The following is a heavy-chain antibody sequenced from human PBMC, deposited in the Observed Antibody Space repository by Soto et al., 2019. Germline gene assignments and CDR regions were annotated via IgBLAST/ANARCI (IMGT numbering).Heavy chain of an antibody. D-gene: IGHD4-17*01. CDR1: GYTFTSYG. J-gene: IGHJ5*02. V-gene: IGHV1-18*01. CDR3: ARVREHDYGDYLPVSA. CDR2: ISAYNGNT. Sequence: QVQLVQSGAEVKKPGASVKVSCKASGYTFTSYGISWVRQAPGQGLEWMGWISAYNGNTNYAQKLQGRVTMTTDTSTRTAYVELRSLRSDDTAVYYCARVREHDYGDYLPVSAWGQVTLVTVSS.